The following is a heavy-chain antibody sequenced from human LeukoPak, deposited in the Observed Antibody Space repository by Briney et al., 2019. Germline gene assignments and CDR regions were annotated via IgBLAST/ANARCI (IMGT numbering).Heavy chain of an antibody. CDR1: GFSLSTSGVG. D-gene: IGHD2-21*02. V-gene: IGHV2-5*04. J-gene: IGHJ5*02. CDR2: IYGHDDK. Sequence: SGPTLVNPTQTLTLTCTFSGFSLSTSGVGVALIRQPPVKALEWLALIYGHDDKRYSPSLKSRLTATKDTSKNQVILTMTKMDPVDTGTYYLAPYGGDRQGYNLFDPRVQGTLVTVS. CDR3: APYGGDRQGYNLFDP.